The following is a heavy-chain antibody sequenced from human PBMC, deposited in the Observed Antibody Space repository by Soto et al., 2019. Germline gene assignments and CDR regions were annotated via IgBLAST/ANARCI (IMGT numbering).Heavy chain of an antibody. V-gene: IGHV1-2*02. D-gene: IGHD3-9*01. J-gene: IGHJ4*02. CDR2: INPNSGGT. CDR3: ALGGHILTGYYKEASGLFNY. CDR1: GYTFTGYY. Sequence: QVQLVQSGAEVKKPGASVKVSCKASGYTFTGYYMHWVRQAPGQGLEWMGWINPNSGGTNYAQKFQGRVTMTRDPSIRTAYMELSRLRSDDTAVYYCALGGHILTGYYKEASGLFNYWGQGTLVTVSS.